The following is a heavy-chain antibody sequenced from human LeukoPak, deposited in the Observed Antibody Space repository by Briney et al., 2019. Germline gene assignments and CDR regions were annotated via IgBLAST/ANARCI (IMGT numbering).Heavy chain of an antibody. Sequence: GGSLRLSCAASGFIFSSCMNWVRQAPGKGLEWVSYISSRSATIYYTDSVKGRFSVSRDNAKNLLYLQMNSLRAEDTAIYYCASRGYNYGFHYWGQGTLVTVSS. CDR1: GFIFSSC. D-gene: IGHD5-18*01. CDR2: ISSRSATI. J-gene: IGHJ4*02. V-gene: IGHV3-48*04. CDR3: ASRGYNYGFHY.